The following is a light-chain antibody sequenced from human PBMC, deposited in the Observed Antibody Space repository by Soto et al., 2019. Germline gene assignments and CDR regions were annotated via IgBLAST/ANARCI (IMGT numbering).Light chain of an antibody. CDR3: QQGDKFPLT. CDR1: QDIGSR. V-gene: IGKV1-12*01. J-gene: IGKJ3*01. Sequence: DIQMTQSPSSLSASVGDRINISCRASQDIGSRLAWYQQKAGKAPKILIYAAASLYSGVPSRFSATFSATPFTLTINSLQTEDFATYFCQQGDKFPLTVGPGTKVDLK. CDR2: AAA.